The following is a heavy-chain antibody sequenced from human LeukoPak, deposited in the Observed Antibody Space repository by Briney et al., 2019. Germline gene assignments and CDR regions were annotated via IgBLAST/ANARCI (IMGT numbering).Heavy chain of an antibody. CDR2: ILYDGSNE. D-gene: IGHD2-2*01. V-gene: IGHV3-30*02. CDR3: AKLTNSWFDP. Sequence: GGSLRLSCAASGFTFSNYDMHWVRQAPGKGLEWVTFILYDGSNEYYADSVKGRFTISRDNSKNTLYLQMNSLRAEDTAVYYCAKLTNSWFDPWGQGTLVAVSS. CDR1: GFTFSNYD. J-gene: IGHJ5*02.